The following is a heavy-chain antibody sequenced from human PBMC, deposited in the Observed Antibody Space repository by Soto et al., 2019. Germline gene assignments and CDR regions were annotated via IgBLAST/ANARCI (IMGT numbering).Heavy chain of an antibody. V-gene: IGHV6-1*01. CDR3: VRANKDIEYLDY. CDR1: GDSVSSNRAA. J-gene: IGHJ4*02. CDR2: TYYRSKWYS. D-gene: IGHD5-12*01. Sequence: PSPTLSLTCVISGDSVSSNRAAWTWIRQSPSGSLEWLGRTYYRSKWYSDYAVSVKSRININADTSKNQFSLQLNSVTSEYTAVYYCVRANKDIEYLDYWGQGTLVTVSS.